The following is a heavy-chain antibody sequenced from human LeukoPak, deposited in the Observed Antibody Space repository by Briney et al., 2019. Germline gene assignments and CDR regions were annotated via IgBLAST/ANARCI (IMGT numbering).Heavy chain of an antibody. CDR1: GFTVSSYY. CDR3: ARDLHPRLTGYFDY. CDR2: IYSGGST. V-gene: IGHV3-53*01. D-gene: IGHD3-16*01. Sequence: GGSLRLSCVASGFTVSSYYVSWVRQAPGKGLEWVSVIYSGGSTYYADSVEGRFTVSRDNPKNTLYLEMKSLRADDTAVYYCARDLHPRLTGYFDYWGQGTLVTVSS. J-gene: IGHJ4*02.